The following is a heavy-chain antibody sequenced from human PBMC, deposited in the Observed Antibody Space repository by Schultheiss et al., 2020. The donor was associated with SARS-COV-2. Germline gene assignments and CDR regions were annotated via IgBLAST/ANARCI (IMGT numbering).Heavy chain of an antibody. V-gene: IGHV4-39*01. D-gene: IGHD4-17*01. CDR3: ARYTDYGDYNDY. CDR1: GGSISSSSYY. Sequence: SQTLSLTCTVSGGSISSSSYYWGWIRQPPGKGLEWIGNIYYGGSTYYNPSLKSRVTISVDTSKNQFSLKLSSVTAADTAVYYCARYTDYGDYNDYWGQGTLVTVSS. J-gene: IGHJ4*02. CDR2: IYYGGST.